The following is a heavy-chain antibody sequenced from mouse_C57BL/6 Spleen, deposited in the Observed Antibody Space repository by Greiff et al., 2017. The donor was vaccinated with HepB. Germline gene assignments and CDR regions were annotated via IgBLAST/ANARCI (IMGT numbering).Heavy chain of an antibody. CDR2: INPNNGGT. J-gene: IGHJ2*01. Sequence: VQLQQSGPALVKPGASVKISCKASGYTFTDYYMNWVKQSHGKSLEWIGDINPNNGGTSYNQKFKGKATLTVDKSSSTAYMELRSLTSEDSAVYYCAKNFYGDYWGKGTTLTVSS. CDR1: GYTFTDYY. CDR3: AKNFYGDY. D-gene: IGHD1-1*01. V-gene: IGHV1-26*01.